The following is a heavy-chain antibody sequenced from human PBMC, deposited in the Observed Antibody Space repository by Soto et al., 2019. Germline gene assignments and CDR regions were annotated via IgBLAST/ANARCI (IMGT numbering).Heavy chain of an antibody. D-gene: IGHD2-15*01. CDR2: IDWDDDK. V-gene: IGHV2-70*04. CDR1: GFSPSTSGMR. CDR3: ARMFHCSGGTCPFDY. J-gene: IGHJ4*02. Sequence: SGPTLVNPTQTLTLTCTFSGFSPSTSGMRVSWIRQPPGKALEWLARIDWDDDKFYNTSLETRLTISKDSSKNQVVLTMTNMDPVDTATYYCARMFHCSGGTCPFDYWGQGALVTVSS.